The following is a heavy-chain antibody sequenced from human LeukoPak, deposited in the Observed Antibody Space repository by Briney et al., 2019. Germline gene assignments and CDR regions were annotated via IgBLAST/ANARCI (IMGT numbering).Heavy chain of an antibody. CDR2: IYYSGST. CDR1: GGSISSGHYY. J-gene: IGHJ5*02. Sequence: PSETLSLTCTVSGGSISSGHYYWSWIRQPPGKGLERIGNIYYSGSTYYNPSLKSRVTMSVDTSNSQFSLKLSSVTAADTAVYYCASYDRSWFDPWGQGTLVTVSS. CDR3: ASYDRSWFDP. D-gene: IGHD3-3*01. V-gene: IGHV4-30-4*01.